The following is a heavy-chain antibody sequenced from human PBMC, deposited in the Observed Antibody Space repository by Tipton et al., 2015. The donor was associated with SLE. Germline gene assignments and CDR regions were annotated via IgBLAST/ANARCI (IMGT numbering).Heavy chain of an antibody. Sequence: TLSLTCTVSGDSISSGSYYWGWIRQPPGKGLEWIGYIYYSGTTNYHLSLKSRASISVDTSKNQISLTLNSVTAADTAVYYCARVDGGRLDVGGKGITVTVSS. D-gene: IGHD3-10*01. CDR3: ARVDGGRLDV. J-gene: IGHJ6*04. CDR1: GDSISSGSYY. CDR2: IYYSGTT. V-gene: IGHV4-61*01.